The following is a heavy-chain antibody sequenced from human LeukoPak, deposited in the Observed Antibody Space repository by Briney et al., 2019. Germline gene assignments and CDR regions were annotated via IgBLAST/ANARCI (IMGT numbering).Heavy chain of an antibody. CDR2: ISYEGSNK. CDR1: GFTLSYYG. CDR3: ARADGSGSYYPHYFDY. D-gene: IGHD3-10*01. J-gene: IGHJ4*02. Sequence: PGRSLRLSCAASGFTLSYYGMHWVRQAPGKGLEWVAVISYEGSNKYYADSVKGRFTISRDNTKNTLYLQMNSLRAEDTAVYYCARADGSGSYYPHYFDYWGQGTLVTVSS. V-gene: IGHV3-30*03.